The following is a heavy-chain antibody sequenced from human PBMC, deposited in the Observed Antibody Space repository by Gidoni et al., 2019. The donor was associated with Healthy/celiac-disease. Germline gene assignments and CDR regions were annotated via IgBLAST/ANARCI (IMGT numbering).Heavy chain of an antibody. CDR1: GGSFSGYY. D-gene: IGHD5-12*01. V-gene: IGHV4-34*01. Sequence: QVQLQQWGAGLLKPSETLSLTCAVYGGSFSGYYWSWIRQPPGKGLEWIVEINHSGSTNYNPSLKSRVTISVDTSKNQFSLKLSSVTAADTAVYYCARRRGYSGYVGPRDYWGQGTLVTVSS. CDR3: ARRRGYSGYVGPRDY. J-gene: IGHJ4*02. CDR2: INHSGST.